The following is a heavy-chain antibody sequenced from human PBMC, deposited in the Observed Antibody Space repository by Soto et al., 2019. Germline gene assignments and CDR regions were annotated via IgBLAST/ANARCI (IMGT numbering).Heavy chain of an antibody. CDR1: GFTFSSYS. V-gene: IGHV3-21*01. CDR3: ASSIAARPNWFDP. D-gene: IGHD6-6*01. CDR2: ISSSSYI. J-gene: IGHJ5*02. Sequence: GGSLRLSCAASGFTFSSYSMNWVRQAPGKGLEWVSSISSSSYIYYADSVKGRFTISRDNAKNSLYLQMNSLRAEDTAVYYCASSIAARPNWFDPWGQGTLVTVSS.